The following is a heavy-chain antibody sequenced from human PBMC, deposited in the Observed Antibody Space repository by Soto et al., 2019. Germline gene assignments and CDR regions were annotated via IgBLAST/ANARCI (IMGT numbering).Heavy chain of an antibody. CDR3: ARDYSWVFDY. CDR1: GFIFSHHS. J-gene: IGHJ4*02. Sequence: EVQVVESGGGLVQPGGSLILSCAASGFIFSHHSMNWVRQAPGKGLEWISYINSGSTTIAYADSVKGRFTISRDNAKNSVYLQMNSLRDEDTAVYYCARDYSWVFDYWGQGALITVSS. CDR2: INSGSTTI. D-gene: IGHD2-21*01. V-gene: IGHV3-48*02.